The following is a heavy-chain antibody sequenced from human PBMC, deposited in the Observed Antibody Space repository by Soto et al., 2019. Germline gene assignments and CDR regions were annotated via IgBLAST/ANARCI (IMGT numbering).Heavy chain of an antibody. Sequence: QVQLVESGGGVVQPGRSLRLSCAASGFTFSSYGMHWVRQAPGKGLEWVAVISYDGSNKYYADSVKGRFTISRDNSKYTLYLQMNSLRAEDTAVYYCAKDRKDCSSTSCYALLDYWGQGTLVTVSS. CDR2: ISYDGSNK. V-gene: IGHV3-30*18. J-gene: IGHJ4*02. D-gene: IGHD2-2*01. CDR1: GFTFSSYG. CDR3: AKDRKDCSSTSCYALLDY.